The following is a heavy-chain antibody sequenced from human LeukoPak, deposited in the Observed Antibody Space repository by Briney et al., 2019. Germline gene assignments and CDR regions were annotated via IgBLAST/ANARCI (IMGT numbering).Heavy chain of an antibody. CDR3: ARGRYCTATTCSGGDAFDI. J-gene: IGHJ3*02. CDR1: GGSLSSYY. D-gene: IGHD2-8*02. Sequence: SGTLSLTSTVSGGSLSSYYWSWIRQPAGTGLEWSGRIYTSASTNYNPSPQSRGTLSVDASKNQFSLKLTSVAAADTAVYYCARGRYCTATTCSGGDAFDIWGQGTVVTVSS. V-gene: IGHV4-4*07. CDR2: IYTSAST.